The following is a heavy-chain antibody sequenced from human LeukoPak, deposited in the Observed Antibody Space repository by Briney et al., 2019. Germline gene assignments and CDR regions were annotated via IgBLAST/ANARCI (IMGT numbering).Heavy chain of an antibody. CDR2: INPNSGGT. J-gene: IGHJ4*02. D-gene: IGHD1-26*01. V-gene: IGHV1-2*02. CDR3: ARDHGSGSYWGADY. Sequence: GASVKVSCKASGYTFTGYYMHWVRQAPGQGLEWMGWINPNSGGTNYAQKFQGRVTMTRDTSISTAYMELSRLRSDDTAVYYCARDHGSGSYWGADYWGQGTLVTVSS. CDR1: GYTFTGYY.